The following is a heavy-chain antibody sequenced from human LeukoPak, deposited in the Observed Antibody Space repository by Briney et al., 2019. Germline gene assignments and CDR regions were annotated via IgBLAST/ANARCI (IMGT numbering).Heavy chain of an antibody. J-gene: IGHJ4*02. CDR3: AKASMVRGVSTFDY. Sequence: GGSLRLSCAASGFTFSSYAMNWVRQAPGAGLEWVSTISDTTYYADSVKGRFTISRDNSKNTLYLQMNSLRAEDTAVYYCAKASMVRGVSTFDYWGQGTLVTVSS. CDR2: ISDTT. CDR1: GFTFSSYA. D-gene: IGHD3-10*01. V-gene: IGHV3-23*01.